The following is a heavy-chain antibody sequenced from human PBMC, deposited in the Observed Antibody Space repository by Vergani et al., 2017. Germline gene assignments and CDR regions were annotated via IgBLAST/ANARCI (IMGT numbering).Heavy chain of an antibody. J-gene: IGHJ4*02. CDR1: GFTFSSYA. V-gene: IGHV3-23*01. CDR3: AKDFGVVIMDSGGFDY. D-gene: IGHD3-3*01. Sequence: EVQLLESGGGLVQPGGSLRLSCAASGFTFSSYAMSWVRQAPGKGLEWVSAISGSGGSTYYADSVKGRFTISRDNSKNTLYLQMNSLRAEDTAVYYCAKDFGVVIMDSGGFDYWGQGTLVTVSS. CDR2: ISGSGGST.